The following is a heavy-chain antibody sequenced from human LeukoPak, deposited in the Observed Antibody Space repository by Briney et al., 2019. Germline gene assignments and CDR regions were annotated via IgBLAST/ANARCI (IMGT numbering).Heavy chain of an antibody. D-gene: IGHD3-9*01. V-gene: IGHV3-21*01. CDR2: ISSSSSNI. CDR1: GFTFSFYS. J-gene: IGHJ4*02. Sequence: GGSLRLSCAASGFTFSFYSMNWVRQAPGKGLEWVSSISSSSSNIHYADSVRGRFTIFRDNAKNSLYLQMNSLRAEDTAVYYCARDGGLRYFDWPFDYWGQGTLVTVSS. CDR3: ARDGGLRYFDWPFDY.